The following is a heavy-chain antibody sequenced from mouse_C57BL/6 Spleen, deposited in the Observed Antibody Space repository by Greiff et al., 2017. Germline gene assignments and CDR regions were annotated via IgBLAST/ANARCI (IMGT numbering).Heavy chain of an antibody. D-gene: IGHD2-5*01. V-gene: IGHV5-12*01. CDR1: GFTFSDYY. J-gene: IGHJ3*01. CDR2: ISNGGGST. Sequence: EVMLVESGGGLVQPGGSLKLSCAASGFTFSDYYMYWVRQTPEKRLEWVAYISNGGGSTYYPDTVKGRFTISRDNAKNTLYLQMSCLKSEDTAMYYCARAYYSNYAWFAYWGQGTLVTVSA. CDR3: ARAYYSNYAWFAY.